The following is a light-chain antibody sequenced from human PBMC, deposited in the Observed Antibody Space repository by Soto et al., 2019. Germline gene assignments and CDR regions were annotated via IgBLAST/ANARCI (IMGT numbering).Light chain of an antibody. Sequence: EIVLTQSPGTLSLSPGERATLSCRASQSVSSSSLAWYQQNPGQAPRLLIYGASSRATGIPDRFSGSGSGTDFTLTLSRLEPEDFAVFYCQQYGSSPYTFGQGTKLEIK. J-gene: IGKJ2*01. CDR3: QQYGSSPYT. CDR2: GAS. V-gene: IGKV3-20*01. CDR1: QSVSSSS.